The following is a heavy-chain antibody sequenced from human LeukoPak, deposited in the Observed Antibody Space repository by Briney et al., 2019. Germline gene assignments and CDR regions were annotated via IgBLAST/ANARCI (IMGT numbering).Heavy chain of an antibody. CDR3: AKAGLILHAGY. D-gene: IGHD2-21*01. J-gene: IGHJ4*02. CDR2: ISGSGDST. V-gene: IGHV3-23*01. Sequence: GGSLRLSCAASGFTFSSYAMSCVRQAPGKGLEWVSVISGSGDSTYYADSVKGRFTISRDNSKNTLYLLMNSLRAEDTAEYYCAKAGLILHAGYWGQGTLVTVSS. CDR1: GFTFSSYA.